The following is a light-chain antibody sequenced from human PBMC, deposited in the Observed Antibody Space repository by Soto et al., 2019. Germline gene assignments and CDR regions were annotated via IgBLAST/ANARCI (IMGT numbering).Light chain of an antibody. V-gene: IGLV2-14*01. Sequence: QSALTQPASVSGSPGQSITISCTGTSSDVGAYYSVSWYQHHPGKAPKLIIYGVTNRPSGVSNRFSGSKSGNTASLTISGLQAEDEADYHCSSYTSGSSHYVFGTGTKPPS. CDR1: SSDVGAYYS. CDR3: SSYTSGSSHYV. CDR2: GVT. J-gene: IGLJ1*01.